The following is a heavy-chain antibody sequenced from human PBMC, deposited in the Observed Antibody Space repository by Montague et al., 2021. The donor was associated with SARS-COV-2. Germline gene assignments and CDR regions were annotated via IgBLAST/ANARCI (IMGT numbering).Heavy chain of an antibody. CDR3: SRVVVDASGWYHFDY. V-gene: IGHV4-59*12. CDR1: GDSISRYY. Sequence: SETLSLTCTVSGDSISRYYWGWIRQPPGKRLEWMVYHYNSGSTNYSTTLKSRIPMSVDTSENQFSLKLFSVTAADTAVYYCSRVVVDASGWYHFDYWGQGALVTVSS. D-gene: IGHD6-19*01. J-gene: IGHJ4*02. CDR2: HYNSGST.